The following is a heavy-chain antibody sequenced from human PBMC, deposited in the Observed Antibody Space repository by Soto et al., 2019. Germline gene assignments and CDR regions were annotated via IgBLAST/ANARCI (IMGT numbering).Heavy chain of an antibody. CDR1: GFTFSSYS. Sequence: GGSLRLSCAASGFTFSSYSMNWVRQAPGKGLEWVSSISSSSSYIYYADSVKGRFTISRDNAKNSLYLQMNSLRAEYTAVYYCARDQTPAGLVVTARQNYFDYWGQGTLVTVSS. CDR3: ARDQTPAGLVVTARQNYFDY. CDR2: ISSSSSYI. J-gene: IGHJ4*02. V-gene: IGHV3-21*01. D-gene: IGHD2-21*02.